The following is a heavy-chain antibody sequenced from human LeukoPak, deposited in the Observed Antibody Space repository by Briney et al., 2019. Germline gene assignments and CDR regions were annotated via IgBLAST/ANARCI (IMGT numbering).Heavy chain of an antibody. D-gene: IGHD4-17*01. Sequence: GASVKVSCKASGYTFTSYGISWVRQAPGQGLEWMGGIIPIFGTANYAQKFQGRVTITTDESTSTAYMELSSLRSEDTAVYYCASDTNLMMTTVTPGGYFDYWGQGTLVTVSS. V-gene: IGHV1-69*05. CDR1: GYTFTSYG. J-gene: IGHJ4*02. CDR3: ASDTNLMMTTVTPGGYFDY. CDR2: IIPIFGTA.